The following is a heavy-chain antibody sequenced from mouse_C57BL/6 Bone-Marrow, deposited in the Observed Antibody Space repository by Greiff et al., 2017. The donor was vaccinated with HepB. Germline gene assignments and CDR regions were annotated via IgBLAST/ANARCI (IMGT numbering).Heavy chain of an antibody. J-gene: IGHJ3*01. CDR1: GFTFSDYG. V-gene: IGHV5-17*01. D-gene: IGHD1-1*01. CDR2: ISSGSSTI. CDR3: ARNPITTVVPFAY. Sequence: EVQGVESGGGLVKPGGSLKLSCAASGFTFSDYGMHWVRQAPEKGLEWVAYISSGSSTIYYADTVKGRFTISRDNAKNTLFLQMTSLRSEDTAMYYCARNPITTVVPFAYWGQGTLVTVSA.